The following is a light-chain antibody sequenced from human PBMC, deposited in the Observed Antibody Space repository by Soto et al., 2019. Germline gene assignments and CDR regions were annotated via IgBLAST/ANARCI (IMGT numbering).Light chain of an antibody. CDR1: SSNIGAGYD. J-gene: IGLJ2*01. Sequence: QSVLTQPHSVSGAPGQRVTISCTGSSSNIGAGYDVHWYQQLPGTAPKLLIYANSNRPSGVPDRFSGSKSGTSASLAITGLQAEDEADYYCQSYDSSLSVVFGGGTQLTVL. CDR3: QSYDSSLSVV. V-gene: IGLV1-40*01. CDR2: ANS.